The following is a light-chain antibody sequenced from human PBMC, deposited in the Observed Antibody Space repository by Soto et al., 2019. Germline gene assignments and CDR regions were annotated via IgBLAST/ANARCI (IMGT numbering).Light chain of an antibody. J-gene: IGKJ3*01. V-gene: IGKV2-28*01. Sequence: MVMTQSTLSRPVTPGESASIYCGSSQSVAYSNGYDYVDRYVQWPGQSAQLLIYLGSNRASGVPDRFSGSGSGTDFTLKISRVEAEDVGVYYCMQALQPPRTFGPGTKVDIK. CDR1: QSVAYSNGYDY. CDR2: LGS. CDR3: MQALQPPRT.